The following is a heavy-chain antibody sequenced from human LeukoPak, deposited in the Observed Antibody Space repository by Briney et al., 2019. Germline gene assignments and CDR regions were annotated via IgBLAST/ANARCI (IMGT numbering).Heavy chain of an antibody. Sequence: SGGSLRLSCAASGFSFSSYGMHWVRPAPGKGLEWVAVISYDGSNKYYADSVKGRFTISRDNSKNTLYLQMNSRRAEDTAVYYCAKVFSYSSSWRHFDYWGQGTLVTVSS. CDR1: GFSFSSYG. J-gene: IGHJ4*02. CDR3: AKVFSYSSSWRHFDY. CDR2: ISYDGSNK. D-gene: IGHD6-13*01. V-gene: IGHV3-30*18.